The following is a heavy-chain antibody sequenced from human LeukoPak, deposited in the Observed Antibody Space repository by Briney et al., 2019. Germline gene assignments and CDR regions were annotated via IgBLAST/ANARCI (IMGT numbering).Heavy chain of an antibody. J-gene: IGHJ6*03. CDR1: GFTASSNY. D-gene: IGHD3-22*01. CDR2: IHSGGST. Sequence: GGSLRLSCAASGFTASSNYMSWVRQAPGKGLEWVSVIHSGGSTYYADSVKGRFTISRDNSKNTLYLQMNSLRAEDTAVYYCARDQYYYDSSGYYPIYYYYYMDVWGKGTTVTVSS. V-gene: IGHV3-53*01. CDR3: ARDQYYYDSSGYYPIYYYYYMDV.